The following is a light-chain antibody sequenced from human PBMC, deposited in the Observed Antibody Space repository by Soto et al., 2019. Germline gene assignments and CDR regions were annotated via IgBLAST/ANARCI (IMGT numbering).Light chain of an antibody. J-gene: IGKJ4*01. CDR1: QSVSSSY. V-gene: IGKV3D-20*02. CDR3: QQRCDWPLT. Sequence: EIVLTQSSGTLSLSPGERATLSCRASQSVSSSYLAWYQQKPGQAPRLLIYDASNRATGIPARFSGSGSATDFTLTISSLEPEDFAVYFCQQRCDWPLTFGGGTKVDIK. CDR2: DAS.